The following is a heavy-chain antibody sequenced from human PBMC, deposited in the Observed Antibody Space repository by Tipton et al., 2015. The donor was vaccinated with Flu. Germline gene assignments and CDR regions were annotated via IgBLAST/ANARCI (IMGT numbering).Heavy chain of an antibody. V-gene: IGHV4-59*01. CDR1: GGSISSYY. J-gene: IGHJ4*02. D-gene: IGHD6-13*01. CDR3: ARDLGSSGSFDY. CDR2: IYYSGST. Sequence: TLSLTCTVSGGSISSYYWSWIRQPPGKALEWIGYIYYSGSTNYNPSLKSRVTISVDTSKNQFSLKLRSVTAADTAVYYCARDLGSSGSFDYWGQGTLVTVSS.